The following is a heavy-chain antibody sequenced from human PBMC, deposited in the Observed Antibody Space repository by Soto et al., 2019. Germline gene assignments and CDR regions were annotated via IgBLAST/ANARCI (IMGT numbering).Heavy chain of an antibody. J-gene: IGHJ4*02. V-gene: IGHV3-21*01. D-gene: IGHD6-6*01. Sequence: GGSLRLSCAASGFTFRTYYMIWVRQAPGKGLEWVSSISAGSSNIYYAPSVKGRFTISRDNAKNSLYLQINSLRAEDTAVYYCARQYPSSSRHFDHWGQGTLVTASS. CDR2: ISAGSSNI. CDR1: GFTFRTYY. CDR3: ARQYPSSSRHFDH.